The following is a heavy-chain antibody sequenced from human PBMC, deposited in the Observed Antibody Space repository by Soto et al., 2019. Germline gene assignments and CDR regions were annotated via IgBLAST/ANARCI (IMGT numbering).Heavy chain of an antibody. CDR3: AREGPAPCYSYGMDV. CDR1: GYSFTTYG. J-gene: IGHJ6*02. Sequence: QVQLVQSGGEVKKPGASVKVSCKTSGYSFTTYGISWVRQAPGQGLEWMGWISAYNANTNYAQKLKDRVNMTTDTSTSTAYMELRSLRSDDTAVYSCAREGPAPCYSYGMDVWGQGSRVTVSS. V-gene: IGHV1-18*01. CDR2: ISAYNANT.